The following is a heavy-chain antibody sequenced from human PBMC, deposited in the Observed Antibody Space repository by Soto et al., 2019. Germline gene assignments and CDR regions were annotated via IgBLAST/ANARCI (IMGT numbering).Heavy chain of an antibody. CDR1: GYTFTSYA. J-gene: IGHJ6*02. CDR3: ERDGARYYYDSSGYYLYYYGMDV. CDR2: INAGNGNT. V-gene: IGHV1-3*01. D-gene: IGHD3-22*01. Sequence: GASVKVSCKASGYTFTSYAMHWVRQAPGQRLEWMGWINAGNGNTKYSQKFQGRVTITRDTSASTAYMELSSLRSEDTAVYYCERDGARYYYDSSGYYLYYYGMDVWGQGTTVTVSS.